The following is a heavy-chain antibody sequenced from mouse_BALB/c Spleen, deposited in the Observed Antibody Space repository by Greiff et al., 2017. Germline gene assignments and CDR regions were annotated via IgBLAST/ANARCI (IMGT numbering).Heavy chain of an antibody. CDR3: ARKYGNYVWFAY. J-gene: IGHJ3*01. CDR2: ISYSGST. V-gene: IGHV3-2*02. D-gene: IGHD2-10*02. Sequence: EVQRVESGPGLVKPSQSLSLTCTVTGYSITSDYAWNWIRQFPGNKLEWMGYISYSGSTSYNPSLKSRISITRDTSKNQFFLQLNSVTTEDTATYYCARKYGNYVWFAYWGQGTLVTVSA. CDR1: GYSITSDYA.